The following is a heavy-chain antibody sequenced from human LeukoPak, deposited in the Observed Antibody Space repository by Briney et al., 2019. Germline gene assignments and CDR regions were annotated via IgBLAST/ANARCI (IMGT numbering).Heavy chain of an antibody. CDR3: ARLTARRGTLDY. CDR2: IRQDATEK. V-gene: IGHV3-7*03. Sequence: SGGSLRLSCAASGFTFSDYWMSWVRQAPGKGLEWVANIRQDATEKYYVDSVKGRFTISRDNAKMSVLLQMNSLRADDTAVYYCARLTARRGTLDYWGRGTLVTVSS. CDR1: GFTFSDYW. J-gene: IGHJ4*02. D-gene: IGHD6-6*01.